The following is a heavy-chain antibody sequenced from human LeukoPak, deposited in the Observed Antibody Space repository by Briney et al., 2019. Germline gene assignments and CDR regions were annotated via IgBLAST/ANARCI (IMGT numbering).Heavy chain of an antibody. V-gene: IGHV4-59*08. Sequence: PSETLSLACTVSGGSISSYYWSWIRQPPGKGLEWIGNIYHTGSTYYNPSLKSRVTIPVDKTKNQISLNLNSVTAADTAVYYCARLGVPVRARHVDYWGQGTLVTASS. D-gene: IGHD6-6*01. CDR3: ARLGVPVRARHVDY. CDR1: GGSISSYY. J-gene: IGHJ4*02. CDR2: IYHTGST.